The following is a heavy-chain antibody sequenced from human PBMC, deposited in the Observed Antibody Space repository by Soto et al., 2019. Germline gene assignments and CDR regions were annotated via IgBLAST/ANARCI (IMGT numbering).Heavy chain of an antibody. V-gene: IGHV3-11*01. J-gene: IGHJ6*02. CDR2: ISDSGTTL. Sequence: PGGSLRLSSAASGFTFSDYYRSWIRQAPGKGLEWVSYISDSGTTLYYADSVKGRFTISRDNAKNSLYLQMNSLGAEDTAVYYCARDPLAGNYYYFGMDVWGQGTTVTVSS. D-gene: IGHD6-13*01. CDR1: GFTFSDYY. CDR3: ARDPLAGNYYYFGMDV.